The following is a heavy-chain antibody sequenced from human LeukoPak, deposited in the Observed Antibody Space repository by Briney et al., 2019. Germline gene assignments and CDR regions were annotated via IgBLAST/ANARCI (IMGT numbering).Heavy chain of an antibody. Sequence: GGSLRLSCAGSGFTFSSHGMNWVRQAPGKGLEWMSYIRSTGSTVYYADSVKGRFTISRDNAKNSLSLQMNSLRAEDTALYYCAGDRDMTFLRADYWGQGHLVTVSS. CDR2: IRSTGSTV. D-gene: IGHD3/OR15-3a*01. V-gene: IGHV3-48*03. CDR1: GFTFSSHG. J-gene: IGHJ4*02. CDR3: AGDRDMTFLRADY.